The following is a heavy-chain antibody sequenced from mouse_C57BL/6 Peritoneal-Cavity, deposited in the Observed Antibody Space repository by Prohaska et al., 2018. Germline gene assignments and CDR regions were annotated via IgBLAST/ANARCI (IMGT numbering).Heavy chain of an antibody. CDR2: SSGGCNT. J-gene: IGHJ4*01. V-gene: IGHV5-9*01. CDR1: GFTFSSYT. D-gene: IGHD2-2*01. CDR3: ARHGGYTNYYAMDY. Sequence: EVMLVESGGGLVKPGGSLKLSCAASGFTFSSYTMSWVRQTLGKRLEVVATSSGGCNTYYPDSVKGRFTISRDNAKNTLYLQMSSLRSEDTALYYCARHGGYTNYYAMDYWGQGTSVTVSS.